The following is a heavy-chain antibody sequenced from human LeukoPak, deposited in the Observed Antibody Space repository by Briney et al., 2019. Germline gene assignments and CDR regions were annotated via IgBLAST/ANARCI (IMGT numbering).Heavy chain of an antibody. J-gene: IGHJ6*03. Sequence: ASVKVSCKASGYTFTGYYMHWVRQAPGQGLEWMGWISPNSGGTNYAQTFQGRGTMTRDTSISTAYMELSSRRSEDTAVYYCATGYGPGINYYYMDVWGKGATVTISS. CDR2: ISPNSGGT. V-gene: IGHV1-2*02. CDR3: ATGYGPGINYYYMDV. CDR1: GYTFTGYY. D-gene: IGHD3-10*01.